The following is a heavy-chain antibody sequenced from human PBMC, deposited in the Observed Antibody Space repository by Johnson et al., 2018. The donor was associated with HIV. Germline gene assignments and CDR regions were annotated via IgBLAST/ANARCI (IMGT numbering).Heavy chain of an antibody. V-gene: IGHV3-72*01. J-gene: IGHJ3*02. CDR1: GFTFSDHY. Sequence: VQLVESGVGLVQPGGSLRLSCAASGFTFSDHYMDWVRQAPGKGLEWVGRTRKKVNSYTTEYAASVKGRFTISRDDSKSIAYLQMNSLKTEDTAVYYCTRVLDAFDIWGQGTMVTVSS. CDR2: TRKKVNSYTT. CDR3: TRVLDAFDI.